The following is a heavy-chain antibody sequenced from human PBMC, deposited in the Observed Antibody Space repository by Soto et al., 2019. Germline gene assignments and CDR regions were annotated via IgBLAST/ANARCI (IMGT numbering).Heavy chain of an antibody. CDR1: GGSISSSSYY. J-gene: IGHJ3*02. CDR3: ARLPIVVVPAAIDAFDI. V-gene: IGHV4-39*01. D-gene: IGHD2-2*01. Sequence: SETLSLTCTVSGGSISSSSYYWGWIRQPPGKGLEWIGSIYYSGSTYYNPSLKSRVTISVDTSKNHFSLKLSSVTAADTAVYYCARLPIVVVPAAIDAFDIWGQGTMVTVSS. CDR2: IYYSGST.